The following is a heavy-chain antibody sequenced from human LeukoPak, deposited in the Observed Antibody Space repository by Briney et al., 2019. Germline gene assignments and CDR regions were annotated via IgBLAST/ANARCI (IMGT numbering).Heavy chain of an antibody. V-gene: IGHV4-59*01. Sequence: SETLSLTCTVSGGSITSSYWSWIRQSPGKGLEWIGYIHYTGSTNYNPSLKSRVTMLIDTSKNQFSLKLSSVTAADTAVYHCARGRYSAGDNWFDPWGQGTLVTVSS. CDR1: GGSITSSY. CDR3: ARGRYSAGDNWFDP. D-gene: IGHD3-9*01. CDR2: IHYTGST. J-gene: IGHJ5*02.